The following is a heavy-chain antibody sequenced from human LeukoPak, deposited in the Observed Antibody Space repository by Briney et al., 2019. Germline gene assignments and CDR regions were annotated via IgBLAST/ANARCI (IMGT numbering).Heavy chain of an antibody. J-gene: IGHJ3*02. D-gene: IGHD5-18*01. CDR2: IRYDGSNK. CDR1: GFTFSSYG. CDR3: AKSRDLRGYSYGYFLLSAFDI. V-gene: IGHV3-30*02. Sequence: GGSLRLSCAASGFTFSSYGMHWVRQAPGKGLEWVAFIRYDGSNKYYADSVKGRFTISRDNSKNTLYLQMNSLRAEDTAVYYCAKSRDLRGYSYGYFLLSAFDIWGQGTMVTVSS.